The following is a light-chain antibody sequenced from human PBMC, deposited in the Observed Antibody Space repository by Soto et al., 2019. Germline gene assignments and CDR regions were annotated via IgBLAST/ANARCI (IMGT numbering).Light chain of an antibody. CDR2: DAS. CDR3: QQYRDWPLT. Sequence: EIVLTQSPATLSVSPGERATLSCRASHSAASAVAWYQQKPGQAPRLLIYDASTRATGIPARFSGSGSATEFTLTISSLQSADFAVYSCQQYRDWPLTFGGGTKVDLK. J-gene: IGKJ4*01. CDR1: HSAASA. V-gene: IGKV3-15*01.